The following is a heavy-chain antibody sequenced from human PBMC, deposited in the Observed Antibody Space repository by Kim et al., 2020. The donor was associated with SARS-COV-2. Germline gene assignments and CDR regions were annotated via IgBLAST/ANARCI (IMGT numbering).Heavy chain of an antibody. CDR3: TTGGKAVAFYYYYYYMDV. CDR1: GFTFSNAW. CDR2: IKSKTDGGTT. D-gene: IGHD6-19*01. Sequence: GGSLRLSCAASGFTFSNAWMSWVRQAPGKGLEWVGRIKSKTDGGTTDYAAPVKGRFTISRGDSKNTLYLQMNSLKTEDTAVYYCTTGGKAVAFYYYYYYMDVWGKGTTVTVSS. V-gene: IGHV3-15*01. J-gene: IGHJ6*03.